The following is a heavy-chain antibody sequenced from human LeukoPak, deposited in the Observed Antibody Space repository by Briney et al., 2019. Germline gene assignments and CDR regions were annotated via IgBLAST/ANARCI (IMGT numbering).Heavy chain of an antibody. CDR2: INHSGST. V-gene: IGHV4-34*01. CDR1: GGSFSGYY. J-gene: IGHJ4*02. Sequence: SETLSLTCTVYGGSFSGYYWSWIRQPPGKGLEWIGEINHSGSTNYNPSLKSRVTISVDTSKNQFSLKLSSVTAADTAVYYCARVPTRLGYCSSTCCRREYYFDYWGQGTLVTVSS. CDR3: ARVPTRLGYCSSTCCRREYYFDY. D-gene: IGHD2-2*01.